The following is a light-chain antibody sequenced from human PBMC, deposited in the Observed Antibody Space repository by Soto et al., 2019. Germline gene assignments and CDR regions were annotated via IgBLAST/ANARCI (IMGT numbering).Light chain of an antibody. J-gene: IGLJ1*01. CDR1: SSDVGYSNY. Sequence: QSVLTQPASVSGSPGQSITISCTRTSSDVGYSNYVSWYQQLPGKAPKLMIYDVSDRPSGVSNRFSGSKSGSTASLTISGLQAEDEADYYCSSYTSSSLYVFGTGTKVTVL. CDR3: SSYTSSSLYV. CDR2: DVS. V-gene: IGLV2-14*01.